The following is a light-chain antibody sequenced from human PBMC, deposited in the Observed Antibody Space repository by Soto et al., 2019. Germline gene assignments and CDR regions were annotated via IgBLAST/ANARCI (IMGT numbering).Light chain of an antibody. CDR1: SFNIGAGYD. V-gene: IGLV1-40*01. CDR2: ANI. CDR3: QSYDRSLSYV. Sequence: QSALTQPPSVSGAPGQRVTISCTGTSFNIGAGYDVHWYQQFPGTAPKLLIYANINRPSGVPDRFSGSKSGTSASLAITGLQADDEADYYCQSYDRSLSYVFGTGTKVTVL. J-gene: IGLJ1*01.